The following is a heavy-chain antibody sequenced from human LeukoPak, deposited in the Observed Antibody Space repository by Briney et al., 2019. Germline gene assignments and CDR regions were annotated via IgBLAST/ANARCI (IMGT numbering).Heavy chain of an antibody. V-gene: IGHV3-64D*08. CDR3: VKAQVYCGSGTCYFDY. D-gene: IGHD2-15*01. CDR1: GFTFSSYV. J-gene: IGHJ4*02. CDR2: INNNGGTT. Sequence: GGSLRLSCSASGFTFSSYVMYWVRQAPGKALEYVSAINNNGGTTSYADSVKGRFTISRDNSKNTLSLQMSSLRVEDTAVYYCVKAQVYCGSGTCYFDYWGRGTLVTVSS.